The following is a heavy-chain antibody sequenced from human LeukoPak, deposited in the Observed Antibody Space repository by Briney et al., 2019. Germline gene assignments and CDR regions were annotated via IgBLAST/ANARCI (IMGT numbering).Heavy chain of an antibody. CDR1: GFTFSSYS. CDR2: ISSSSRYI. J-gene: IGHJ4*02. Sequence: GGSLRLSCAASGFTFSSYSMNWVRQAPGKGLEWVSSISSSSRYIYYADSVKGRFTISRDNAKNSLYLQTNSLRAEDTAVYYCARLPYYYDSSGYFDYWGQGTLVTVSS. D-gene: IGHD3-22*01. V-gene: IGHV3-21*01. CDR3: ARLPYYYDSSGYFDY.